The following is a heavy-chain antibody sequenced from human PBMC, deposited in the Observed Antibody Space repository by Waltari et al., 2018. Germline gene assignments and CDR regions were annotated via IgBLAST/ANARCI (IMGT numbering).Heavy chain of an antibody. CDR3: ARASYDISSGFTPFDY. D-gene: IGHD3-3*01. Sequence: QVQLVESGGGVVQPGMSLRLSCAASVFTFSDHGMHWVRQAPGKGLEWLAVIWYDGTNKYYRDSVKGRFTISRDNSKRTLYLHLNNLRGKDTAVYYCARASYDISSGFTPFDYWGQGTLVTVSS. V-gene: IGHV3-33*01. CDR2: IWYDGTNK. J-gene: IGHJ4*02. CDR1: VFTFSDHG.